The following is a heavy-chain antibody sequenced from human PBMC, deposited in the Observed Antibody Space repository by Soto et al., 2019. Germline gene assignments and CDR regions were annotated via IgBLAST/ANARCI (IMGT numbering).Heavy chain of an antibody. CDR3: ARNAILRYFDWFPDWFAP. D-gene: IGHD3-9*01. CDR2: IYYSGST. V-gene: IGHV4-39*01. Sequence: QLQLQESGPGLVKPSETLSLTCTVSGGSISSSSYYWGWIRQPPGKGLEWIGSIYYSGSTYYNPSVKSRVTIPVDTSKNQFSLKLSSVTAADTAVYYCARNAILRYFDWFPDWFAPWGQGTLVTVS. CDR1: GGSISSSSYY. J-gene: IGHJ5*02.